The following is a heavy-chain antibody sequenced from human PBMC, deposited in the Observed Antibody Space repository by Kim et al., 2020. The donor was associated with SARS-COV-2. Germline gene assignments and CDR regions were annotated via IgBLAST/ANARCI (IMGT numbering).Heavy chain of an antibody. V-gene: IGHV3-33*01. J-gene: IGHJ6*02. CDR3: AREGRIAVAGGDYYYYGMDV. CDR2: IWYDGSNK. Sequence: GGSLRLSCAASGFTFSSYGMHWVRQAPGKGLEWVAVIWYDGSNKYYADSVKGRFTISRDNSKNTLYLQMNSLRAEDTAVYYCAREGRIAVAGGDYYYYGMDVWGQGTTVTVSS. CDR1: GFTFSSYG. D-gene: IGHD6-19*01.